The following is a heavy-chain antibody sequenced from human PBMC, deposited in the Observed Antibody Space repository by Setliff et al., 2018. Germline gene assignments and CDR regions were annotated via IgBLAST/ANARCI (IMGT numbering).Heavy chain of an antibody. CDR2: ISDTAIGI. Sequence: GSLRLSCAASGFTFNTYAMSWVRQPPGKGLEWVSSISDTAIGIYYTGSVRGRFTISRDNSKKILFLQMNSLRVEDTAIYYCAKDVVGYSSTWPKRDYFDSWGQGTLVTSPQ. J-gene: IGHJ4*02. CDR1: GFTFNTYA. D-gene: IGHD6-13*01. V-gene: IGHV3-23*01. CDR3: AKDVVGYSSTWPKRDYFDS.